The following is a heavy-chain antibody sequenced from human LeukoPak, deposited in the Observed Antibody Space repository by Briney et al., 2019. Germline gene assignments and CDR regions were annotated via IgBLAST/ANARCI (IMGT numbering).Heavy chain of an antibody. V-gene: IGHV4-4*07. CDR3: ARDYYDSSGYYLPLAGWFDP. CDR1: GGSLSSYY. CDR2: IYTSGST. D-gene: IGHD3-22*01. J-gene: IGHJ5*02. Sequence: SETLSLTCTVSGGSLSSYYWSWIRQPAGKGLEWIGRIYTSGSTNYNPSLKSRVTMSVDTSKNQFSLKLSSVTAADTAVYYCARDYYDSSGYYLPLAGWFDPWGQGTLVTVSS.